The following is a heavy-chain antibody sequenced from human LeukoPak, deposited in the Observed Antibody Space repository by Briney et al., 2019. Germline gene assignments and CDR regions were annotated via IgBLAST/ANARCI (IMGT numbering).Heavy chain of an antibody. CDR1: GGSISSGSYY. CDR2: INHSGST. J-gene: IGHJ6*03. V-gene: IGHV4-61*10. Sequence: SETLSLTCTVSGGSISSGSYYWSWIRQPAGKGLEWIGEINHSGSTNYNPSLKSRVTISVDTSKNQFSLKLSSVTAADTAVYYCARHSGGYSYGYGYYYYYMDVWGKGTTVTISS. D-gene: IGHD5-18*01. CDR3: ARHSGGYSYGYGYYYYYMDV.